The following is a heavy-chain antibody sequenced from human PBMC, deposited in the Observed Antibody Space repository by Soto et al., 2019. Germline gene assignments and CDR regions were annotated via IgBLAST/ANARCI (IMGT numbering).Heavy chain of an antibody. Sequence: GESLKISCKGSGYSFTSYWIGWVRQMPGKGLEWMGIIYPGDSDTRYSPSFQGQVTISADKSISTAYLQWSSLKASDTAMYYCARQEQLADDAFDICGQGTMLTVSS. CDR2: IYPGDSDT. CDR1: GYSFTSYW. J-gene: IGHJ3*02. D-gene: IGHD6-6*01. V-gene: IGHV5-51*01. CDR3: ARQEQLADDAFDI.